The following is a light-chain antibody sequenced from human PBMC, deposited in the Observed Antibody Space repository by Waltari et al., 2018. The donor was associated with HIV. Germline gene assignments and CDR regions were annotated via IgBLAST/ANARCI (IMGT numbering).Light chain of an antibody. Sequence: QSVLTQPPSASETPGPRVTLPCSGSRSNIGRNYVYWYRHLPGTDTKLLIYRNNPRPSGVPARFSGAKSGTSASLAISGLRSEDEADYYCAAWGDSLTSYVFGTGTKVTVL. J-gene: IGLJ1*01. CDR1: RSNIGRNY. CDR2: RNN. V-gene: IGLV1-47*01. CDR3: AAWGDSLTSYV.